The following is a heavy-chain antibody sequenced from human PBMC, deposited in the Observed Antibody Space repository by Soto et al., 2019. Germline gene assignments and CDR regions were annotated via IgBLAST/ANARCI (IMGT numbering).Heavy chain of an antibody. Sequence: QVQLVESGGGVVQPGRSLRLSCAASGFTFSSYGMHWVRQAPGKGLEWVAVIWYDGSNKYYADSVKGRFTISRDNSKNTVYLQMNSLRAEDTAVYYCAKYRGSSWLDPPCYWGQGTLVTVSS. CDR2: IWYDGSNK. D-gene: IGHD6-13*01. CDR3: AKYRGSSWLDPPCY. J-gene: IGHJ4*02. V-gene: IGHV3-33*06. CDR1: GFTFSSYG.